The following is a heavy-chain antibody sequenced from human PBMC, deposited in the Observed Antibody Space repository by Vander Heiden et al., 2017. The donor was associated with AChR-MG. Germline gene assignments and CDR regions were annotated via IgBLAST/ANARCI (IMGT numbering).Heavy chain of an antibody. D-gene: IGHD1-26*01. CDR1: GFTFKDAW. V-gene: IGHV3-15*01. J-gene: IGHJ4*02. CDR3: TGGVGTSDFDH. CDR2: AKNKAVGGTM. Sequence: EVQVVESGGGSSQPGESLSLLCAASGFTFKDAWMRWVRQAAGNGLEWVGRAKNKAVGGTMDYAASVKGRFTIARDESKGMAFLQMNSLKIEDTAVYYCTGGVGTSDFDHWGQGILVSVSS.